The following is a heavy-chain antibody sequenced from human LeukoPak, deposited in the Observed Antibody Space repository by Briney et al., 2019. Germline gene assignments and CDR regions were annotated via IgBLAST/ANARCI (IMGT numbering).Heavy chain of an antibody. CDR3: ANRYDFGDY. CDR1: GFTFGGYG. Sequence: PGGSLRLSCAASGFTFGGYGIHWVRQGPGKGLEWVSFIRSDGSNKYYADSVKGRFIISRDNSKNRLYLQMNSVRAEDTAVYYCANRYDFGDYWGQGTLVTVSS. J-gene: IGHJ4*02. CDR2: IRSDGSNK. V-gene: IGHV3-30*02. D-gene: IGHD3-3*01.